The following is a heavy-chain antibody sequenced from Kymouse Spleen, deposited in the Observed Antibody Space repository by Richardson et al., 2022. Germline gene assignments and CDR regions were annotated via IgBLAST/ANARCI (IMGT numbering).Heavy chain of an antibody. CDR2: IGTAGDT. D-gene: IGHD1-7*01. CDR1: GFTFSSYD. J-gene: IGHJ4*02. Sequence: EVQLVESGGGLVQPGGSLRLSCAASGFTFSSYDMHWVRQATGKGLEWVSAIGTAGDTYYPGSVKGRFTISRENAKNSLYLQMNSLRAGDTAVYYCARSITGTTSLDYWGQGTLVTVSS. V-gene: IGHV3-13*01. CDR3: ARSITGTTSLDY.